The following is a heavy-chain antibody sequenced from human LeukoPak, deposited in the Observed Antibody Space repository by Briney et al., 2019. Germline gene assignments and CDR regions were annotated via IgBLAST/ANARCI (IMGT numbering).Heavy chain of an antibody. J-gene: IGHJ4*02. D-gene: IGHD6-19*01. V-gene: IGHV3-23*01. CDR3: AKHLGRGWQEIDY. CDR2: FSGSGVGT. Sequence: GGSLRLSCAASGFTFTNYAMSWVRQAPGKGLEWVSVFSGSGVGTYYGDSVKGRFTISRDISNNTLYLQMNRLRAEDTAIYYCAKHLGRGWQEIDYWGQGTLVTVPS. CDR1: GFTFTNYA.